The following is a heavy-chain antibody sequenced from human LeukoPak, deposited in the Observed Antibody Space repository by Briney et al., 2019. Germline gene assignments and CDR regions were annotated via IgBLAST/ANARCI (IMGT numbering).Heavy chain of an antibody. V-gene: IGHV3-9*01. Sequence: GRSLRLSCAASGFTFDDYAMHWVRQAPGKGLEWVSGTSWNSGSIGYADSVKGRFTISRDNAKNSLYLQMNSLRAEDTALYYCAKVARYYYDSSSGVAFDIWGQGTMVTVSS. J-gene: IGHJ3*02. CDR1: GFTFDDYA. CDR3: AKVARYYYDSSSGVAFDI. CDR2: TSWNSGSI. D-gene: IGHD3-22*01.